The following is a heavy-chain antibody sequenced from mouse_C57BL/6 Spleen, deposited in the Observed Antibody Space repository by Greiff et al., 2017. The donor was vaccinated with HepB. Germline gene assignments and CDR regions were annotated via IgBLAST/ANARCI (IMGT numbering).Heavy chain of an antibody. CDR3: ATVLLRYWYFDV. J-gene: IGHJ1*03. V-gene: IGHV1-64*01. D-gene: IGHD1-1*01. CDR1: GYTFTSYW. CDR2: IHPNSGST. Sequence: VQLQQPGAELVKPGASVKLSCKASGYTFTSYWMHWVKQRPGQGLEWIGMIHPNSGSTNYNEKFKRKATLTVDKSSSTAYMQLSSLTSEDSAVYYCATVLLRYWYFDVWGTGTTVTVSS.